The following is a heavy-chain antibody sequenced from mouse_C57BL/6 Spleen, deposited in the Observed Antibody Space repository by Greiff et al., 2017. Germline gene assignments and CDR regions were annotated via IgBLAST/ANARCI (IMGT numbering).Heavy chain of an antibody. CDR1: GYAFTNYL. D-gene: IGHD1-1*01. CDR3: ARSAFYGSSSLYFDY. V-gene: IGHV1-54*01. J-gene: IGHJ2*01. Sequence: VQLQQSGAELVRPGTSVKVSCKASGYAFTNYLIEWVKQRPGQGLEWIGVINPGSGGTNYNEKFKGKATLTADKSSSTAYMQLSSLTSEDSAVYFCARSAFYGSSSLYFDYWGQGTTRTVSS. CDR2: INPGSGGT.